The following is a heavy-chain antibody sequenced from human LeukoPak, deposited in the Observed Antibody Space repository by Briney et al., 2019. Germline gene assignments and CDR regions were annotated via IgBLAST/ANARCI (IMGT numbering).Heavy chain of an antibody. CDR2: MNPNSGNT. CDR1: GYTFTSYD. CDR3: AREGADFGDHVWFDP. Sequence: ASVNVSCKASGYTFTSYDVNWVRQATGQGLEWMGWMNPNSGNTDYAQKFQGRVTLTRDTSTSTAYMELSSLRSEDTAVYYCAREGADFGDHVWFDPWGQGTLVTVSS. D-gene: IGHD1-14*01. J-gene: IGHJ5*02. V-gene: IGHV1-8*01.